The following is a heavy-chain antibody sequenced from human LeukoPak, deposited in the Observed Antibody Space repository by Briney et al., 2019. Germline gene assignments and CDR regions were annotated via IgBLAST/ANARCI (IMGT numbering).Heavy chain of an antibody. V-gene: IGHV4-30-2*01. CDR3: ARGPSTGYFDY. CDR2: INHSGST. Sequence: SETLSLTCAVSGGSISSGGYSWSWIRQPPGKGLEWIGYINHSGSTNYNPSLKSRVTISVDTSKNQFSLKLSSVTAADTAVYYCARGPSTGYFDYWGQGTLVTVSS. CDR1: GGSISSGGYS. J-gene: IGHJ4*02.